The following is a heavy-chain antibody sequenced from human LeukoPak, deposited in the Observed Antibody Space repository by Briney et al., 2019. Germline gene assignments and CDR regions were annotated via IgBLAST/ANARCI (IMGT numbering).Heavy chain of an antibody. D-gene: IGHD4-17*01. Sequence: SETLSLTCSVSGGAISSSSYSWGWIRQTPGKRLEYIGYIDYSGSTNYNPSLKSRVTISVDTSKNQFSLKLTSVTAADTAMYYCARGVDPYFGDYNWYFDLWGRGTLVTVSS. V-gene: IGHV4-61*05. J-gene: IGHJ2*01. CDR1: GGAISSSSYS. CDR3: ARGVDPYFGDYNWYFDL. CDR2: IDYSGST.